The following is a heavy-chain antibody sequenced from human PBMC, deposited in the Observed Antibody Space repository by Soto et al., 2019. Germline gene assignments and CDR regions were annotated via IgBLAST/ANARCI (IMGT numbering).Heavy chain of an antibody. CDR2: IDPSDSQT. J-gene: IGHJ4*02. CDR3: ARQIYDSDTGPNSQYYFDS. CDR1: GYIFAGYW. V-gene: IGHV5-10-1*01. D-gene: IGHD3-22*01. Sequence: GESLKISCKGSGYIFAGYWITWVRQKPGKGLEWMGRIDPSDSQTYYSPSFRGHVTISATKSITTVFLQWSSLRASDTAMYYCARQIYDSDTGPNSQYYFDSWVKVNPVTGSP.